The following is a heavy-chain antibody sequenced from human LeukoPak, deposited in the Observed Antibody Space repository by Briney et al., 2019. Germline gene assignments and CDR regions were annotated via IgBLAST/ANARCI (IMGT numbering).Heavy chain of an antibody. CDR3: AKDPPYYYDSSGYGGGAFDI. CDR1: GFTFSSYA. Sequence: PGGSLRLSCAASGFTFSSYAMSWVRQAPGKGLEWVSAISGSSGNTYYADSVKGRFTISRDNYKNTLYVQMNSLRAEDTAVYYCAKDPPYYYDSSGYGGGAFDIWGQGTMVTVSS. J-gene: IGHJ3*02. CDR2: ISGSSGNT. V-gene: IGHV3-23*01. D-gene: IGHD3-22*01.